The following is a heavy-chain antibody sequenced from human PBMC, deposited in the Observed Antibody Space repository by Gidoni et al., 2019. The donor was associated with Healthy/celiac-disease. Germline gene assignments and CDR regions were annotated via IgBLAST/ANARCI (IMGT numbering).Heavy chain of an antibody. CDR1: GFTFSRYE. CDR3: ARDLKAYYYDSSGYPDI. CDR2: ISSSGSTI. J-gene: IGHJ3*02. D-gene: IGHD3-22*01. V-gene: IGHV3-48*03. Sequence: EVQLVESGGGLVQPGGSLRLSCAASGFTFSRYEMNWVRQAPGKGLEWVSYISSSGSTIYYADSVKGRFTISRDNAKNSLYLQMNSLRAEDTAVYYCARDLKAYYYDSSGYPDIWGQGTMVTVSS.